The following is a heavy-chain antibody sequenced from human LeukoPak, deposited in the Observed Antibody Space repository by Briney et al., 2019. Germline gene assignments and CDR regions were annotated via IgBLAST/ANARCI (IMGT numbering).Heavy chain of an antibody. V-gene: IGHV4-34*01. J-gene: IGHJ5*02. CDR1: GGSFSGYY. CDR2: INHSGST. Sequence: PSETLSLTCAVYGGSFSGYYWSWIRQPPGKGLEWIGEINHSGSTNYNPSLKSRVTISVDTSKNQFSLKLSSVTAADTAVYYCARDQATSIAARRVYNWFDPWGQGTLVTVSS. D-gene: IGHD6-6*01. CDR3: ARDQATSIAARRVYNWFDP.